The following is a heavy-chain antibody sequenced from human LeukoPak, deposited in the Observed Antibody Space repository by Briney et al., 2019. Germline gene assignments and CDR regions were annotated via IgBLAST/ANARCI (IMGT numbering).Heavy chain of an antibody. V-gene: IGHV1-2*04. CDR1: GYTFTGYY. J-gene: IGHJ4*02. Sequence: VASVKVSCKASGYTFTGYYMHWVRQAPGQGLEWMGWINPNSGDTNYAQKFQGWVSMTRATSISTAYMELSRLTSDDTAVYYCASDGSRSPLYYFDYWGQGTLVTVSS. CDR2: INPNSGDT. D-gene: IGHD1-26*01. CDR3: ASDGSRSPLYYFDY.